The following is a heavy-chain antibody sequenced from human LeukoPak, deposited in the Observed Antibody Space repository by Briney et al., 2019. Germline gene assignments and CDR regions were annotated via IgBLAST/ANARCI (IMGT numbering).Heavy chain of an antibody. CDR3: ARGSGQWLDPFDY. CDR1: GDSLSSGGYS. V-gene: IGHV4-61*08. D-gene: IGHD6-19*01. CDR2: IYYSGST. Sequence: SETLSLTCEVSGDSLSSGGYSWSWIRQPPGKGLEWIGYIYYSGSTNYNPSLKSRVTISVDTSKNQFSLKLSSVTAADTAVYYCARGSGQWLDPFDYWGQGTLVTVSS. J-gene: IGHJ4*02.